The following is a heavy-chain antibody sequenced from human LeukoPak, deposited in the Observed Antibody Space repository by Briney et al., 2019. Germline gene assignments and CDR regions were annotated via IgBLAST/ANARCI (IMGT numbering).Heavy chain of an antibody. CDR1: GGSFSGYY. V-gene: IGHV4-34*01. D-gene: IGHD7-27*01. CDR2: INHSGST. Sequence: SEPLSLTCAVYGGSFSGYYWSWIRQPPGKGLEWIGEINHSGSTNYNPSLKSRVTISVDTSKNQFSLKLSSVTAADTAVYYCASRPSSGDQGDYWGQGTLVTVSS. J-gene: IGHJ4*02. CDR3: ASRPSSGDQGDY.